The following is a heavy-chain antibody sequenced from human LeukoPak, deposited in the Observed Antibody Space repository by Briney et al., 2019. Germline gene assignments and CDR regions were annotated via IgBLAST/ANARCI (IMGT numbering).Heavy chain of an antibody. CDR1: GGSISSYY. Sequence: PSETLSLTCTVSGGSISSYYWSWIRQPPGKGLEWIGYIYTSGSTNYNPSLKSRVTISVDTSKNQFSLRLSSVTAADTAVYYCARRYYGSTFDPWGQGTLVTLSS. CDR3: ARRYYGSTFDP. CDR2: IYTSGST. J-gene: IGHJ5*02. V-gene: IGHV4-4*09. D-gene: IGHD3-10*01.